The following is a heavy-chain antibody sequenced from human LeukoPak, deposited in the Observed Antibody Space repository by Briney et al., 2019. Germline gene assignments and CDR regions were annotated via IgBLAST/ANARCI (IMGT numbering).Heavy chain of an antibody. CDR2: INHSGST. CDR3: ARGYCSSTSCSTIYFDY. V-gene: IGHV4-34*01. D-gene: IGHD2-2*02. CDR1: GGSFSGYY. J-gene: IGHJ4*02. Sequence: SETLSLTCAVYGGSFSGYYWSWIRQPPGKGLEWIGEINHSGSTNYNPSLKSRVTMSVDTSKNQFSLKLSSVTAADTAVYYCARGYCSSTSCSTIYFDYWGQGTLVTVSS.